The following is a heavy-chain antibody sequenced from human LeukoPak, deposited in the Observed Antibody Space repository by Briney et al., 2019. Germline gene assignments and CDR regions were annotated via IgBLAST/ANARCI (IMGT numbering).Heavy chain of an antibody. J-gene: IGHJ4*02. V-gene: IGHV3-30*02. Sequence: GGSLRLSCAPSGFTFSSYGMHWVRQAPGKGLEWVAFIQYDGSDKHYADSVKGRFTISRDNSKGTLYLQMNSLGAEDTAVYYCAKDLKLAPFDYWGQGTLVTVSS. CDR1: GFTFSSYG. CDR3: AKDLKLAPFDY. CDR2: IQYDGSDK.